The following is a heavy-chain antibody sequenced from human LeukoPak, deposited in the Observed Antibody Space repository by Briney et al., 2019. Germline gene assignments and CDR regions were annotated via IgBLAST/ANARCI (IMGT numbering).Heavy chain of an antibody. J-gene: IGHJ6*02. Sequence: GSLRLSCAASGFTFSSYAMSWVRQAPGRGLEWVSAISGSGGSTYYADSVKGRFTISRDNAKNSLYLQMNSLRAEDTAVYYCARVYCSGGSCYQYYYYHGMDVWGQGTTVTVSS. CDR3: ARVYCSGGSCYQYYYYHGMDV. CDR2: ISGSGGST. CDR1: GFTFSSYA. D-gene: IGHD2-15*01. V-gene: IGHV3-23*01.